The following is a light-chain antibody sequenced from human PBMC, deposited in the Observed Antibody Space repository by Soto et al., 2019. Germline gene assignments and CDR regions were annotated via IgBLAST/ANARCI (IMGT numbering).Light chain of an antibody. Sequence: IVMTQSPATLSVSPGESATLSCRASQRVSSNVAWYQQKPGQAPRLLIYADSNRATGIPARFSGSGSGTDFTLTISSLEPEDFASYYCQQRSSWPRTFGQGTKVDIK. CDR1: QRVSSN. V-gene: IGKV3-11*01. CDR2: ADS. J-gene: IGKJ1*01. CDR3: QQRSSWPRT.